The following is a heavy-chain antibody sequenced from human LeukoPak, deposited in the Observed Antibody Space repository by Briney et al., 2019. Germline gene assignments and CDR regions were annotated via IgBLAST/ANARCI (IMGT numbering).Heavy chain of an antibody. V-gene: IGHV1-69*05. CDR3: ARDCLYHHACDAFDI. D-gene: IGHD1-14*01. CDR1: GGTFSSYA. J-gene: IGHJ3*02. Sequence: SVKVSXKASGGTFSSYAISWMRQAPGQGLEWMGRIIPIFGTANYAQKFQGRVTITTDESTSTAYMELSSLRSEDTAVYYCARDCLYHHACDAFDIWGQGTMVTVSS. CDR2: IIPIFGTA.